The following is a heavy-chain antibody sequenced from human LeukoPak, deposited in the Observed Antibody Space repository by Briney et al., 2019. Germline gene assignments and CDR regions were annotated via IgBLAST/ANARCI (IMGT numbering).Heavy chain of an antibody. CDR1: GFTFSSHW. Sequence: GGSLRLSCASSGFTFSSHWMSWVRQAPGKGLEWVANIKQDGSEKYYVDSVKGRFTISRDNAKNSLYLQMNSLRAEDTAVYHCARDPSTIISPSYGSSGFPFDYWGQGTLVTVSS. D-gene: IGHD3-22*01. J-gene: IGHJ4*02. V-gene: IGHV3-7*03. CDR3: ARDPSTIISPSYGSSGFPFDY. CDR2: IKQDGSEK.